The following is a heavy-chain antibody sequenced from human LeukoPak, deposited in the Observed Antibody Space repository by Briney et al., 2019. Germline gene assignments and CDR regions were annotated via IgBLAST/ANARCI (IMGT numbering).Heavy chain of an antibody. CDR2: INPNRGGT. J-gene: IGHJ3*02. CDR3: ARVMITFGGVIVPFAFDI. CDR1: GYTFTGYY. V-gene: IGHV1-2*02. D-gene: IGHD3-16*02. Sequence: ASVKVSCKASGYTFTGYYMHWVRQAPGQGLEWMGWINPNRGGTNYAQKFQGRVTMTRDTSISTAYMELSRLRSDDTAVYYCARVMITFGGVIVPFAFDIWGQGTMVTVSS.